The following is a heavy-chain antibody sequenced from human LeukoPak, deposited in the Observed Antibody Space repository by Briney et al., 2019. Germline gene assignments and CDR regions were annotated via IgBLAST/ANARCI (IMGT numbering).Heavy chain of an antibody. Sequence: SETLSLTCTVSGASISGYYWSWIRQPPGKGLEWIGFVYYSGSTNYSPSLKSRATISIDTSKNQFSLRLSSVTATDTAVYYCARHGGVSGTYFPPHHYGMDVWGQGTTVTVSS. J-gene: IGHJ6*02. CDR3: ARHGGVSGTYFPPHHYGMDV. V-gene: IGHV4-59*08. CDR1: GASISGYY. D-gene: IGHD3-16*01. CDR2: VYYSGST.